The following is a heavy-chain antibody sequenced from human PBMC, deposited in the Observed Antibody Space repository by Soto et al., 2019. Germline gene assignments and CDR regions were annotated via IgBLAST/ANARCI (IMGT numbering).Heavy chain of an antibody. J-gene: IGHJ5*02. CDR1: GDSINSSHW. CDR2: ISHSGST. D-gene: IGHD6-19*01. CDR3: ARLNYNSGWYRWFDP. Sequence: SETLSLTCAVSGDSINSSHWWSWVRQPPGKGLEWLGQISHSGSTNYNPSLTIRVTISLDKSKSQFSLRLISVTAADTAVYYCARLNYNSGWYRWFDPWGQGTLVTVSS. V-gene: IGHV4-4*02.